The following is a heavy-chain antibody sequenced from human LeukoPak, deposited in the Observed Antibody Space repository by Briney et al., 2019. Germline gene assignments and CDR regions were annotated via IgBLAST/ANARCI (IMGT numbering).Heavy chain of an antibody. CDR3: ARGKSGEYYDFWSGYYTMDYFDY. CDR1: GGSISSYY. D-gene: IGHD3-3*01. V-gene: IGHV4-59*01. Sequence: SETLSLTCTVSGGSISSYYWSWIRQPPGKGLEWIGYIYYSGSTNYNPSLKSRVTISVDTSKNQFSLKLSSVTAADTAVYYCARGKSGEYYDFWSGYYTMDYFDYWGQGTLVTVSS. CDR2: IYYSGST. J-gene: IGHJ4*02.